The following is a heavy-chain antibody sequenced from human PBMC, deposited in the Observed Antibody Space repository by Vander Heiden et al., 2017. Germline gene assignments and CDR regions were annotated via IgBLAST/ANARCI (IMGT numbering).Heavy chain of an antibody. Sequence: VRQAQGKGPEYVAYISYYGTNGYYSDSVKGRFTISRDNYKNMLYLEMNSLRTEDTALYYCVRLTGFHYSYGMDVWGQGTTVTVSS. D-gene: IGHD6-25*01. V-gene: IGHV3-30-3*01. CDR2: ISYYGTNG. J-gene: IGHJ6*02. CDR3: VRLTGFHYSYGMDV.